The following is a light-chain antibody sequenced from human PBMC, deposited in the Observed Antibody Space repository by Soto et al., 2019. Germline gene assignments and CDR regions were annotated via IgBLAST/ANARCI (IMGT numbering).Light chain of an antibody. CDR3: QQLLSYPIT. J-gene: IGKJ5*01. V-gene: IGKV1-9*01. Sequence: DIQLTQSPSFLSASVGDRVTITCRASQGISSYLAWYQQKPGKAPKLLIYAAYTLQSGVPLRFSGSGSGTSFTLTISSLQPEDFATYCCQQLLSYPITFGQGTRLEIK. CDR2: AAY. CDR1: QGISSY.